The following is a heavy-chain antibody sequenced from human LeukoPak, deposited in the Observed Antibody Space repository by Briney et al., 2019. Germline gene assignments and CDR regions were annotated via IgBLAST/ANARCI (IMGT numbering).Heavy chain of an antibody. CDR1: GFTFSNAW. CDR2: IQSKADGGAA. Sequence: PVGSLRLSCAASGFTFSNAWMSWVRQAPGKGLEWVGRIQSKADGGAADYAAPVKGKFTISRDDPKNTVYLQMNSLKTEDTAVYYCVTDYLQGEMATIRVNYWGQGTLVTVSS. J-gene: IGHJ4*02. V-gene: IGHV3-15*01. CDR3: VTDYLQGEMATIRVNY. D-gene: IGHD5-24*01.